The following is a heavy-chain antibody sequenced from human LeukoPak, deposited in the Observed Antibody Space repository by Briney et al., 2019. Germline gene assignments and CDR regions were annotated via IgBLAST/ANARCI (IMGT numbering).Heavy chain of an antibody. Sequence: GGSLRLSCAASGFTFSDYYMSWIRQAPGKGLEWVSYISSSSSYTNYADSVKGRFTISRDNAKNSLYLQMNSLRAEDTAVYYCARETPPYNNWLDPWGQGTLVTVSS. CDR3: ARETPPYNNWLDP. CDR2: ISSSSSYT. D-gene: IGHD1-14*01. V-gene: IGHV3-11*06. CDR1: GFTFSDYY. J-gene: IGHJ5*02.